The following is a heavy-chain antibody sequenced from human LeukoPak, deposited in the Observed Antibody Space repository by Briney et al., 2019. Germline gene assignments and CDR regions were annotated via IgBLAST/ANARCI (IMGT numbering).Heavy chain of an antibody. J-gene: IGHJ3*01. V-gene: IGHV1-2*02. CDR1: GYIFTDYY. CDR3: ARDPPGTTAFDL. CDR2: INPKSDGT. Sequence: ASVKVSCKASGYIFTDYYMHWVRQAPGQGLEWMGWINPKSDGTKYAQNFQDRVTMTWDTSISTAYMEVSRLTSDDTAMFYCARDPPGTTAFDLWGQGTMVTVSS. D-gene: IGHD1-1*01.